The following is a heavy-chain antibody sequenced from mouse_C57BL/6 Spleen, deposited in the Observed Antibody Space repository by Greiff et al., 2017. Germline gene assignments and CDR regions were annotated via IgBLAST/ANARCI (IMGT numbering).Heavy chain of an antibody. D-gene: IGHD1-1*01. CDR3: ARGRDYYGSSYWYFDV. CDR1: GYTFTSYG. J-gene: IGHJ1*03. Sequence: VKLVESGAELARPGASVKLSCKASGYTFTSYGISWVKQRTGQGLEWIGEIYPRSGNTYYNEKFKGKATLTADKSSSTAYMELRSLTSEDAAVYFCARGRDYYGSSYWYFDVWGTGTTVTVSS. V-gene: IGHV1-81*01. CDR2: IYPRSGNT.